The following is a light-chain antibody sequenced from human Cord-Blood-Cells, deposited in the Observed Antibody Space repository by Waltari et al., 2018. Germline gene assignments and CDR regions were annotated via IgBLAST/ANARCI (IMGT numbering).Light chain of an antibody. CDR3: QSADSSGTYYV. CDR1: ALTKQY. J-gene: IGLJ1*01. CDR2: TDS. Sequence: SYELTQPPSVSLSPAQTARITCSGDALTKQYASWYQQEPCKAPVPVTYTDSERPSGIPERFSGSSSGTTVTLTISGVQAEDEADYYCQSADSSGTYYVFGTGTKVTVL. V-gene: IGLV3-25*03.